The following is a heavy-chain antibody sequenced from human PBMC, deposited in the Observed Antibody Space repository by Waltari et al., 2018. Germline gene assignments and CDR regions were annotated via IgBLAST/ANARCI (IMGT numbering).Heavy chain of an antibody. D-gene: IGHD3-22*01. CDR1: GYTFTGYY. CDR2: INPNGGGT. CDR3: AREGGYYYDSSGYYHDAFDI. Sequence: QVQLVQSGAEVKKPGASVKVCCKASGYTFTGYYMHGVRQATGQGLAWMGRINPNGGGTNYAQKFQGRVTMTRDTSISTAYMELSRLRSDDTAVYYCAREGGYYYDSSGYYHDAFDIWGQGTMVTVSS. J-gene: IGHJ3*02. V-gene: IGHV1-2*06.